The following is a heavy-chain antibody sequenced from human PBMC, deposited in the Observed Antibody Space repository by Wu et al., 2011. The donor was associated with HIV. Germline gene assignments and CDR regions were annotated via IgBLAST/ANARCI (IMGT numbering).Heavy chain of an antibody. D-gene: IGHD3-22*01. CDR3: ARVYGYYYDSSGYYKYNWFDP. Sequence: QVHLVQSGAEVKKPGSSVKVSCQASGGTFSYYAVSWVRQAPGQGLDWMGRIIPIFGTPNYAQKLQGRVTMTTDTSTSTAYMELRSLRSDDTAVYYCARVYGYYYDSSGYYKYNWFDPWGQGTLVTVSS. J-gene: IGHJ5*02. V-gene: IGHV1-69*05. CDR1: GGTFSYYA. CDR2: IIPIFGTP.